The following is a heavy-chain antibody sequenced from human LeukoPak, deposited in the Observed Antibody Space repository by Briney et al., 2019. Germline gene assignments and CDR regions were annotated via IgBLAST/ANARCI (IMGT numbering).Heavy chain of an antibody. D-gene: IGHD4-11*01. CDR2: INHSGST. Sequence: SETLSLTCAVYGGSFSGYYWSWIRQPPGKGLEWIGEINHSGSTNYNPSLKSRVTISVDTPKNQFSLKLSSVTAADTAVYYCARLRAIRDSLYSKSGYYFDYWGQGTLVTVSS. CDR1: GGSFSGYY. CDR3: ARLRAIRDSLYSKSGYYFDY. V-gene: IGHV4-34*01. J-gene: IGHJ4*02.